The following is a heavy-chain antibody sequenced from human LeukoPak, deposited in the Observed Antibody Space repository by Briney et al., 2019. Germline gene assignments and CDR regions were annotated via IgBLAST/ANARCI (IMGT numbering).Heavy chain of an antibody. J-gene: IGHJ5*02. CDR3: AREVLLGYCSGGSCYSRWFDP. Sequence: ASVTVSRTASGYTFTGYYMHWVRQAPGQGLKWMGWINPNSGGTNYAQKFQGRVTMTRDTSISTAYMELSRLRSDDTAVYYCAREVLLGYCSGGSCYSRWFDPWGQGTLVTVSS. V-gene: IGHV1-2*02. CDR2: INPNSGGT. CDR1: GYTFTGYY. D-gene: IGHD2-15*01.